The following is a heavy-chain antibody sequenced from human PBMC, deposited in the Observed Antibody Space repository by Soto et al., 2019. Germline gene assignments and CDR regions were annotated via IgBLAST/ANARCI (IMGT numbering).Heavy chain of an antibody. CDR1: GGTFSSYA. V-gene: IGHV1-69*01. CDR3: ARHDFWSGYPRNYYYGMDV. Sequence: QVQLVQSGAEVKKPGSSVKVSCKASGGTFSSYAISWVRQAPGQGLEWMGGIIPIFGTANYAQKFQGRVTITADESTSTAYMELSSLRSEDTAVYYCARHDFWSGYPRNYYYGMDVWGQGTTVTVSS. CDR2: IIPIFGTA. D-gene: IGHD3-3*01. J-gene: IGHJ6*02.